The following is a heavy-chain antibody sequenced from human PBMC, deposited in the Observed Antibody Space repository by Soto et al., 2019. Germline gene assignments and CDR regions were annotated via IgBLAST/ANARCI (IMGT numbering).Heavy chain of an antibody. J-gene: IGHJ4*02. CDR3: TSSRSPDAY. D-gene: IGHD2-2*01. Sequence: EVQLVESGGGLVQPGGSLRLSCVASGFDFNSYSMNWVRQAPGEGLEWISYINSGSTSVFYADSVKGRFTISRDNAKNSLYLQMNSLRAEDTAVYYCTSSRSPDAYWGQGTLVTVSS. CDR2: INSGSTSV. V-gene: IGHV3-48*01. CDR1: GFDFNSYS.